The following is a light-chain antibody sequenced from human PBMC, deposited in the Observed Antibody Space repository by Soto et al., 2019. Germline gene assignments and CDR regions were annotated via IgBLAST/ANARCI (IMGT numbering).Light chain of an antibody. J-gene: IGKJ1*01. V-gene: IGKV1-39*01. CDR2: AAS. CDR3: QQSYITPRT. CDR1: QSIGKY. Sequence: DIQMNQSPASLSASVGDRVTITCRASQSIGKYLSWFQQTPGNAPKLLIYAASGLQSGVPSRFSGGGSGTDFTLTISILQPEDFATYCCQQSYITPRTFGQGTNVDIK.